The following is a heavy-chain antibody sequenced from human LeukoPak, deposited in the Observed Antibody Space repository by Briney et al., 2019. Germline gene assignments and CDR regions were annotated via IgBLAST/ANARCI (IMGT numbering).Heavy chain of an antibody. J-gene: IGHJ4*02. D-gene: IGHD3-9*01. CDR1: GYTFTSYG. CDR2: ISAYNGNT. CDR3: ARDRGSGLRYFDWLPCY. Sequence: GASVKVSCKASGYTFTSYGISWVRQAPGQGLEWMGWISAYNGNTNYAQKLKGRVTMTTDTSTSTAYMELRSLRSDDTAVYYCARDRGSGLRYFDWLPCYWGQGTLVTVSS. V-gene: IGHV1-18*04.